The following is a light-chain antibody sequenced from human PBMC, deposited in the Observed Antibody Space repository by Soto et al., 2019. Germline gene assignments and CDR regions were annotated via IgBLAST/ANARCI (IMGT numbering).Light chain of an antibody. Sequence: QSVLTQPPSASGTPGQRVTISCSGSSSNIGSNYVYWYQQLPGTAPKLLIYRSNQRPSGVPDRFSGSKSGTSASLAIIGLRSEDDGVYYSAACDDSLSGVVFGGGTTLTV. CDR1: SSNIGSNY. CDR3: AACDDSLSGVV. V-gene: IGLV1-47*01. J-gene: IGLJ2*01. CDR2: RSN.